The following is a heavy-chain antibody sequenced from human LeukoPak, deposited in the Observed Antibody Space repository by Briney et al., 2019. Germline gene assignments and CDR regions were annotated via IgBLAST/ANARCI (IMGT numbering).Heavy chain of an antibody. CDR3: ARKRGRYCSGGSCYSPGAFDI. V-gene: IGHV4-34*01. D-gene: IGHD2-15*01. CDR2: INHSGST. J-gene: IGHJ3*02. CDR1: GGSFSGYY. Sequence: PSETLSLTCAVYGGSFSGYYWSWIRQPPGKGLEWIGEINHSGSTNYNPSLKSRVTISVDTSKNQFSLKLSSVTAADTAVYYCARKRGRYCSGGSCYSPGAFDIWGQGTMVTVSS.